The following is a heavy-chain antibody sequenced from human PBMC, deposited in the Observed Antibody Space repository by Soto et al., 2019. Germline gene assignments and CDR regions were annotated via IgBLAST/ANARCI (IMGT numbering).Heavy chain of an antibody. CDR1: GGSISSSSYY. J-gene: IGHJ6*01. V-gene: IGHV4-39*01. CDR3: ARQENYYGSGSYFYY. CDR2: IYYDGST. D-gene: IGHD3-10*01. Sequence: ASETLSLTCTVSGGSISSSSYYWGWIRQPPGKGLEWIGSIYYDGSTYYNPSLKSRVTISVDTSKNQFSVKVSSVTAADTAVYYCARQENYYGSGSYFYY.